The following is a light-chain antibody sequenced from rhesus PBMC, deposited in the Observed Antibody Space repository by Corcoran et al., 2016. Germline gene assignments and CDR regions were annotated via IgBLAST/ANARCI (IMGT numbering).Light chain of an antibody. J-gene: IGKJ3*01. V-gene: IGKV3S9*01. CDR1: QRVNSY. Sequence: EIVMTQSPATLSLPQGERAALSCRASQRVNSYVAWYQQKPAQAPRLPIFGASSRATGIPDRLSGSGSGTDFSLLLSSLVPEDVGLYCCQLYHNWITFGHGTKLDIK. CDR2: GAS. CDR3: QLYHNWIT.